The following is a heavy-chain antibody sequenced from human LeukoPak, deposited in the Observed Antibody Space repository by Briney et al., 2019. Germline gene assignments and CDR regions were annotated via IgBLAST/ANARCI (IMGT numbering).Heavy chain of an antibody. V-gene: IGHV3-48*01. CDR1: GFTFSSYS. CDR3: ARDPRQYSYGDD. CDR2: ISSSSSTI. D-gene: IGHD5-18*01. Sequence: PGGSLRLSCAASGFTFSSYSMNWVRQAPGKGLEWVSYISSSSSTIYYADSVKGRFTISRDNSKNTLYLQMNSLRAEDTAVYYCARDPRQYSYGDDWGQGTLVTVSS. J-gene: IGHJ4*02.